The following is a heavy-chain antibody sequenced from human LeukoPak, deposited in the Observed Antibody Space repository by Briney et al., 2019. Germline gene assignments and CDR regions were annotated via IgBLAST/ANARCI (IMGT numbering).Heavy chain of an antibody. CDR3: ARGGVLLWFREKNWFDP. J-gene: IGHJ5*02. CDR1: GFTFSSYS. D-gene: IGHD3-10*01. Sequence: GGSLRLSCAASGFTFSSYSMNWVRQAPGKGLEWVSYISSSSTIYYADSVKGRFTISRDNAKNSLYLQMNSLRDEDTAVYYCARGGVLLWFREKNWFDPWGQGTLVTVSS. CDR2: ISSSSTI. V-gene: IGHV3-48*02.